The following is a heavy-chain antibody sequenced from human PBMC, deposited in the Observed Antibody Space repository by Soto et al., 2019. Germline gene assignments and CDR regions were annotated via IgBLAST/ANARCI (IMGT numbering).Heavy chain of an antibody. CDR1: GFAFHTNA. D-gene: IGHD2-8*02. Sequence: EVQLLESGGGWVQPGGSLRLSWAASGFAFHTNALSWVRQAPGKGLEWVSGISASGVTTYYADSVKGRFTISRDNSKNTVTLQMNSLRAEDTAFYYCAKDRTPPLSLSPSSQAIKNLLVGQCFDSWGQGTLVTVSS. J-gene: IGHJ4*02. CDR3: AKDRTPPLSLSPSSQAIKNLLVGQCFDS. CDR2: ISASGVTT. V-gene: IGHV3-23*01.